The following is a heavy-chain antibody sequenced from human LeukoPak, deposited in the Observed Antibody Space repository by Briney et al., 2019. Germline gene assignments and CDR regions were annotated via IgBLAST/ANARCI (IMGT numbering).Heavy chain of an antibody. D-gene: IGHD3-10*01. CDR1: GGSISSSSYY. CDR3: ARDTMVRGVIPYDAFDI. J-gene: IGHJ3*02. V-gene: IGHV4-39*07. CDR2: IYYSGST. Sequence: KPSETLSLTCTVSGGSISSSSYYWGWIRQPPGKGLEWIGSIYYSGSTYYNPSLKSRVTISVDTSKNQFSLKLSSVTAADTAVYYCARDTMVRGVIPYDAFDIWGQGTMVTVSS.